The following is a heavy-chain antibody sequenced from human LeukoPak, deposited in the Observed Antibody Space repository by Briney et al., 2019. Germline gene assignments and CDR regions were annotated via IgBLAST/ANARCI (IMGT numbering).Heavy chain of an antibody. CDR1: GGSFSGYY. Sequence: SETLSLTCAVYGGSFSGYYWSWIRQPPGKGLEWIGEINHSGSTNYNPSPKSRVTISVDTSKNQFSLKLSSVTAADTAVYYCARGPRHVVPAAIPWFDPWGQGTLVTVSS. V-gene: IGHV4-34*01. J-gene: IGHJ5*02. CDR2: INHSGST. CDR3: ARGPRHVVPAAIPWFDP. D-gene: IGHD2-2*02.